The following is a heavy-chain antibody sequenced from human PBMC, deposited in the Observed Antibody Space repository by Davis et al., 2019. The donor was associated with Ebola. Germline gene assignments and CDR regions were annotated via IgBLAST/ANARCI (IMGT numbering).Heavy chain of an antibody. V-gene: IGHV2-70*01. Sequence: SGPTLVTPTQTLTLTCTFSGFSLSTSGMCVSWIRQPPGKALEWLALIDWDDDKYYSTSLKTRLTISKDTSKNQVVLTMTNMDPVDTATYYCARHPLGYCSGGSCYGMDYYGMDVWGQGTTVTVSS. J-gene: IGHJ6*02. CDR3: ARHPLGYCSGGSCYGMDYYGMDV. CDR1: GFSLSTSGMC. CDR2: IDWDDDK. D-gene: IGHD2-15*01.